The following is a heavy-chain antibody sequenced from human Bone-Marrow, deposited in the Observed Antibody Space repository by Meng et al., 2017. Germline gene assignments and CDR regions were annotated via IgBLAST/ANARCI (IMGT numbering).Heavy chain of an antibody. V-gene: IGHV1-69*05. J-gene: IGHJ1*01. Sequence: VQGVKSGVAVSRRWSSGQVSCKASGGTFSIYVISWWRRSPGQGLEWMGGIIPIFGTASCAQKFQGRVTSTTDESTSTAYMELSSLRSEDTAVYYCAGKTYSSGWGEYFQHWGQGTLVTVSS. CDR3: AGKTYSSGWGEYFQH. D-gene: IGHD6-19*01. CDR1: GGTFSIYV. CDR2: IIPIFGTA.